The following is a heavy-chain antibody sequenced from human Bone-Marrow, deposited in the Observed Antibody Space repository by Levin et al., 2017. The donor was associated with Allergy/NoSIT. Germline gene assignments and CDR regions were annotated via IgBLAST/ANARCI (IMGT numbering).Heavy chain of an antibody. CDR3: VRDIGVRQNSDSSGYSSSRFVWFDP. Sequence: SETLSLTCTVSGGSISSYYWSWIRQPPGKGLEWIGYIYYSGSTNYNPSLKSRVTISIDTSKNQFSLRLSSVTATDTAVYYCVRDIGVRQNSDSSGYSSSRFVWFDPWGQGTLVTVSS. D-gene: IGHD3-22*01. CDR2: IYYSGST. J-gene: IGHJ5*02. CDR1: GGSISSYY. V-gene: IGHV4-59*01.